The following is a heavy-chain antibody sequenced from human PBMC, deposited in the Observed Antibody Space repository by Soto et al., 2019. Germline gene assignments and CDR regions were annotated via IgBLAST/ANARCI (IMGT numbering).Heavy chain of an antibody. CDR3: AVAMFGRTNGLFDY. V-gene: IGHV4-4*07. D-gene: IGHD3-3*01. J-gene: IGHJ4*02. CDR2: IYTSGST. Sequence: QVQLQESGPGLLKPSETLSLTCPVSGGSISSYYWSWIRQPAGKGLEWIGRIYTSGSTNYNPSLKSRVTMSVDTSKNQFSLKLSSVTAADTAVYYCAVAMFGRTNGLFDYWGQGTLVTVSS. CDR1: GGSISSYY.